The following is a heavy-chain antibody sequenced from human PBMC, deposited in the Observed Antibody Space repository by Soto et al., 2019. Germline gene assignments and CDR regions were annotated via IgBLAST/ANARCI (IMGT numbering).Heavy chain of an antibody. Sequence: EVQLLESGGGSVQPGGSLTLSCAASGFTFSSYAMSWVRQAPGKGLEWVSAISASAASTYYADSVKGRFTISRDNSKKTLYLQMSSLRADDSAVYFCARGSKDSYPGSRIFDFWGRGTLVTVSS. CDR2: ISASAAST. V-gene: IGHV3-23*01. CDR3: ARGSKDSYPGSRIFDF. CDR1: GFTFSSYA. J-gene: IGHJ4*02. D-gene: IGHD3-10*01.